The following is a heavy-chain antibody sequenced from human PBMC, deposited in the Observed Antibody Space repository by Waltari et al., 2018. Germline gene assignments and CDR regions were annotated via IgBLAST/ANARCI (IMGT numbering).Heavy chain of an antibody. Sequence: QVQLVQSGAEVKKPGASVKVSCKASGYTFTSYAMHWVRQAPGQRLEWMGWINAGNGNTKYSQEFQGRVTITRDTSASTAYMELSSLRSEDMAVYYCARGISEGGSSWFHWYFDLWGRGTLVTVSS. D-gene: IGHD6-13*01. CDR1: GYTFTSYA. CDR2: INAGNGNT. CDR3: ARGISEGGSSWFHWYFDL. J-gene: IGHJ2*01. V-gene: IGHV1-3*03.